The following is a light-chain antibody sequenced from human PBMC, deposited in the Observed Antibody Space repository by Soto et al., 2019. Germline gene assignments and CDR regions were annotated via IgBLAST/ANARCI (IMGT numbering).Light chain of an antibody. V-gene: IGKV2-28*01. Sequence: EIVMTQSPLFLSVSPGEPASISCRSSHNLLHSNGKTFLDWYLQRPGRSPQLLISLGSSRASGVPDRFSGSGSGTDFTLKISRVEAEDVGFYYCMQALQTPRTFGQGTKLEIK. CDR1: HNLLHSNGKTF. CDR3: MQALQTPRT. CDR2: LGS. J-gene: IGKJ1*01.